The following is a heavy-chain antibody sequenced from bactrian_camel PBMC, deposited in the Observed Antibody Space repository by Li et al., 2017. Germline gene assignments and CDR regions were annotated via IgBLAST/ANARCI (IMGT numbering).Heavy chain of an antibody. CDR1: GYTYTTFC. V-gene: IGHV3S1*01. D-gene: IGHD1*01. J-gene: IGHJ4*01. CDR3: AAGGRCSSGLTWPNH. CDR2: IDTSDGST. Sequence: HVQLVESGGGSVQAGGSLRLSCAASGYTYTTFCMGWFRQAPGKQREGVAAIDTSDGSTTYADSVKGRLTISRDNGANTIDLQMNDLRPEDTGTYYCAAGGRCSSGLTWPNHWGQGTQVTVS.